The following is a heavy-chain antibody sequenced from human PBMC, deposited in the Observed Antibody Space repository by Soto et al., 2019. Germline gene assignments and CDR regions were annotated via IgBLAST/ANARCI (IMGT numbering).Heavy chain of an antibody. V-gene: IGHV4-61*01. CDR1: GASVSTDTSY. CDR3: ANWASRRWFDY. D-gene: IGHD3-16*01. Sequence: SETLSLTCTVSGASVSTDTSYWSWIRQPPGKGLEWIGSVSSNGGSNYNPSLKGRVNISPDTTKNQFALNLTSVTTADTAMYFCANWASRRWFDYWGRGILVTVSS. J-gene: IGHJ5*01. CDR2: VSSNGGS.